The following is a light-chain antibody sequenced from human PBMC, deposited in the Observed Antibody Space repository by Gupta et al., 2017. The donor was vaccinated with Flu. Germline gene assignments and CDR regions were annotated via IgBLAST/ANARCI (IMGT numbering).Light chain of an antibody. V-gene: IGLV2-14*01. Sequence: QSALTQPASVSGSPGQSITISCTGTSSDFGGYKYVSWYQQNPGKAPKLMIYEVSNRPSGVSNRFSGSKAGNTASPTISGLQAEDEADYYCSSYTSSSTPYVFGTGTKVTVL. J-gene: IGLJ1*01. CDR3: SSYTSSSTPYV. CDR2: EVS. CDR1: SSDFGGYKY.